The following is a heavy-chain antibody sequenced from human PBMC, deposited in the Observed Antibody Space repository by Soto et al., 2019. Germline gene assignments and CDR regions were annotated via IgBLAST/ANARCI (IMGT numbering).Heavy chain of an antibody. CDR2: TSSSGSST. CDR1: GFTFSSYA. D-gene: IGHD5-12*01. J-gene: IGHJ4*02. CDR3: ALGLRSAYGPFDY. V-gene: IGHV3-23*01. Sequence: EVQLLESGGGLVQPGGSLRLSCAASGFTFSSYAMSWVRQAPGKGLEWVSGTSSSGSSTYYAASVKGRFTISRDNSKNTRYLQMNSLSAEDTAVYYCALGLRSAYGPFDYWGQGTLVTVSS.